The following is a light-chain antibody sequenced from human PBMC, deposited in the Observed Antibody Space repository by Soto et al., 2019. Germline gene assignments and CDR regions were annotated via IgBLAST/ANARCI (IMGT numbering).Light chain of an antibody. Sequence: IRMTQSPSSLSASTGDRVTITCRASQGISSYLAWYQQKPGKAPKLLIYAASTLQSGVPSRFSGSGSGTDFTLTISCLQSEDFATYYCQQYYSYPPWTFGQGTKVEIK. V-gene: IGKV1-8*01. J-gene: IGKJ1*01. CDR3: QQYYSYPPWT. CDR1: QGISSY. CDR2: AAS.